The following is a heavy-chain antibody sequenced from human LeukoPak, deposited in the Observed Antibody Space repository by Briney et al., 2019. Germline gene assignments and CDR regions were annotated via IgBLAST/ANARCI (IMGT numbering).Heavy chain of an antibody. D-gene: IGHD2-15*01. CDR1: GGSISSSSYY. CDR2: IYYSGST. Sequence: SETLSLTCTVSGGSISSSSYYWGWIRQPPGKGLEWIGSIYYSGSTYYNPSLKSRVAISVETSKNQFSLKLSPVTAADTAVYYCARLYCSATCYLCRYYFDFWGQGTLVTVSS. CDR3: ARLYCSATCYLCRYYFDF. J-gene: IGHJ4*02. V-gene: IGHV4-39*01.